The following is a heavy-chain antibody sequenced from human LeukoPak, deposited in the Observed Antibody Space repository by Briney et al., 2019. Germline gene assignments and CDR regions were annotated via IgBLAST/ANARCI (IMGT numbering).Heavy chain of an antibody. J-gene: IGHJ5*02. Sequence: ASVKVSCKASGGTFSSYAISWVRQAPGQGLEWMGGIIPIFGTANYAQKFQGRVTITADESTSTAYMELSSLRSEDTAVYYCARDPRVVVVPAALGWFDPWGQGTLVTVSS. V-gene: IGHV1-69*13. D-gene: IGHD2-2*01. CDR3: ARDPRVVVVPAALGWFDP. CDR2: IIPIFGTA. CDR1: GGTFSSYA.